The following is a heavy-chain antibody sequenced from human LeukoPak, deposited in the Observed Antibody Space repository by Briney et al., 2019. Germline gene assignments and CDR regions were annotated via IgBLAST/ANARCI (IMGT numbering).Heavy chain of an antibody. J-gene: IGHJ4*02. V-gene: IGHV1-2*02. D-gene: IGHD3-10*01. CDR2: INAESGET. CDR3: ARDWELRRSQGGFDY. CDR1: GYTFSGHY. Sequence: ASVKVSCKASGYTFSGHYMHWIRQAPGQGLEWMGWINAESGETKYAQKFQGRVTMTRDTSITTSYMELRGLRFDDTAIYYCARDWELRRSQGGFDYWGQGTLLAVSS.